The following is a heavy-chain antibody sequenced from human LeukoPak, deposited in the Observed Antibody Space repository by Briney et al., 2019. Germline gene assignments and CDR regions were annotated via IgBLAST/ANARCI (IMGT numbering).Heavy chain of an antibody. Sequence: GGSLRLSCAASGFTFSSYGMHWVRQAPGKGLEWVAVISYDGSNKYYADSVKGRFTISRDNSKNTLYLQMNSLRAEDTAVYYCARGVTRYCSSTSCYYFDYWGQRTLVTVSS. CDR3: ARGVTRYCSSTSCYYFDY. V-gene: IGHV3-30*03. CDR1: GFTFSSYG. D-gene: IGHD2-2*01. J-gene: IGHJ4*02. CDR2: ISYDGSNK.